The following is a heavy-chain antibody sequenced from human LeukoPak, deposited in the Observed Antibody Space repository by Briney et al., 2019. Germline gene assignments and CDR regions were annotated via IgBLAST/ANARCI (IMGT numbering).Heavy chain of an antibody. V-gene: IGHV3-48*03. CDR3: ARATRDSSGWYVYYYYYMDV. D-gene: IGHD6-19*01. CDR2: ISSSGSTI. J-gene: IGHJ6*03. CDR1: GFTFSSYE. Sequence: GGSLRLSCAASGFTFSSYEMNWVRQAPGKGLEWVSYISSSGSTIYYADSVKGRFTISRDNAKNSLYLQMNSLRAEDTAVYYCARATRDSSGWYVYYYYYMDVWGKGTTVTISS.